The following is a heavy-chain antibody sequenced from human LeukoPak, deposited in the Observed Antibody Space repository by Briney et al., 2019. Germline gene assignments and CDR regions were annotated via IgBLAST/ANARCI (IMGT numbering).Heavy chain of an antibody. D-gene: IGHD6-13*01. CDR3: AKHTSSGAFDI. Sequence: GRSLRLSCAASGFTFSSYGMHWVRQAPGKGLEWVALISYDGSNKYYADSVKGRFTISRDNSKNTLYLQMNSLRDEDTAVYYCAKHTSSGAFDIWGQGTMVTVSS. CDR1: GFTFSSYG. J-gene: IGHJ3*02. CDR2: ISYDGSNK. V-gene: IGHV3-30*18.